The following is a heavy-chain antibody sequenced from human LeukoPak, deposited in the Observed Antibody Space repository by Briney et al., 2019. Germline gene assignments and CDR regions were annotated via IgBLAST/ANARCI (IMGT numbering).Heavy chain of an antibody. Sequence: TGGSLRLSCAVSGFTFSSYGMSWVRQAPGKGLEWVSAISGSGGSTYYADSVKGRFTISRDNSKNTLYLQMNSLRAEDTAVYYCAKDDGLRLRHYFDYWGQGTLVTVSS. D-gene: IGHD5-12*01. CDR2: ISGSGGST. J-gene: IGHJ4*02. CDR1: GFTFSSYG. CDR3: AKDDGLRLRHYFDY. V-gene: IGHV3-23*01.